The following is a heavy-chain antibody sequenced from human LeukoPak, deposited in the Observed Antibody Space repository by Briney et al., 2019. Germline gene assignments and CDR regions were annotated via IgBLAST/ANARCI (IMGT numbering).Heavy chain of an antibody. CDR2: IYCSGST. CDR1: GGSISSYY. CDR3: ARSLSGYPQDHFDY. J-gene: IGHJ4*02. V-gene: IGHV4-59*01. D-gene: IGHD5-12*01. Sequence: PSETLSLTCTVSGGSISSYYWSWIRQPPGKGLEWIGYIYCSGSTNYNPSLKSRVTISVDTSKNQFSLKLSSVTAADTAVYYCARSLSGYPQDHFDYWGQGTLVTVSS.